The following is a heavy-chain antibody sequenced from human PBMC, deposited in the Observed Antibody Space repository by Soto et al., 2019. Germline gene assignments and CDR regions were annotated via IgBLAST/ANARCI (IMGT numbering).Heavy chain of an antibody. J-gene: IGHJ6*02. Sequence: VVANRLSWAASVFNSSNHWMSRIRQGQAKGLEWVANIHQDGSERYYLESVKGRFTISRDNGKNSLYLQMNSRIADVTAVYYCARGHYGMGVWGPGITVT. CDR3: ARGHYGMGV. CDR1: VFNSSNHW. CDR2: IHQDGSER. V-gene: IGHV3-7*05.